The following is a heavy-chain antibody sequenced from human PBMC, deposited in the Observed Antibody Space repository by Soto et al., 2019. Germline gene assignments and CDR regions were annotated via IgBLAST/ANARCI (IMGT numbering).Heavy chain of an antibody. D-gene: IGHD1-26*01. J-gene: IGHJ4*02. Sequence: ASVKVSCKASGYTFTGYYMHWVRQAPGQGLEWMGWINPNSGGTNYAQKFQGRVTMTRDTSISTAYMELSRLRSDDTAVYYCAASTVGATGLDYWGQGTLVTVSS. CDR3: AASTVGATGLDY. V-gene: IGHV1-2*02. CDR1: GYTFTGYY. CDR2: INPNSGGT.